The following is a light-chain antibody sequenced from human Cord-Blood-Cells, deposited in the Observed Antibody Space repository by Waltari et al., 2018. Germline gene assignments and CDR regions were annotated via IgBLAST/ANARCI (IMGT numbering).Light chain of an antibody. CDR1: QSVSSSY. CDR2: GAS. J-gene: IGKJ4*01. Sequence: EIVLTQSPGTLSLSPGERATLSCRASQSVSSSYLAWYQQKPGQAPRLLIYGASSRATSSPDRFSGSGSWTDVTLTSSRLEPEDVAAYYCQQYGSSPLTFGGGTKVEIK. V-gene: IGKV3-20*01. CDR3: QQYGSSPLT.